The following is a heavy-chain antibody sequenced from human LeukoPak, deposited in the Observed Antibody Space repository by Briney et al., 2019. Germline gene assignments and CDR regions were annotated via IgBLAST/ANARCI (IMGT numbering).Heavy chain of an antibody. Sequence: ASVKVSCKVSGYTLTELSMHWVRQAPGQGLEWMGWINTNTGNPTYAQGFTGRFVFSLDTSVSTAYLQISSLKAEDAAVYYCAREAPAYSSSSGGYYFDYWGQGTLVTVSS. CDR3: AREAPAYSSSSGGYYFDY. CDR2: INTNTGNP. J-gene: IGHJ4*02. CDR1: GYTLTELS. V-gene: IGHV7-4-1*02. D-gene: IGHD6-6*01.